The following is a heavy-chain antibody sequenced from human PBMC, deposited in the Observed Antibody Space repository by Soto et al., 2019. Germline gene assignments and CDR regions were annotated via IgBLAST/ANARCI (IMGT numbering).Heavy chain of an antibody. CDR1: GGSINNADYY. J-gene: IGHJ5*01. V-gene: IGHV4-30-4*01. CDR2: IYYSGST. Sequence: QVQLQESGPGLLKPSQILSLTCTVSGGSINNADYYWSWIRQPPGKGLEWIGLIYYSGSTYYNPSLKSRFTISLDTSKNQFSLRLTSVTAADTALYFCARVSMSYYRFDSWGQGSLVTVSS. D-gene: IGHD3-10*01. CDR3: ARVSMSYYRFDS.